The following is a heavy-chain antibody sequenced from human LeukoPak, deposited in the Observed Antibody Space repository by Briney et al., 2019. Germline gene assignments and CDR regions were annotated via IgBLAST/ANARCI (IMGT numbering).Heavy chain of an antibody. J-gene: IGHJ4*02. V-gene: IGHV4-4*02. CDR1: GGSISNNNW. Sequence: PSETLSLTCVVSGGSISNNNWWSWVRQPPGKGLEWIGEIYLSGITNYNPSLKSRVTMSVDKSKNQFSLQLSSVTAADTAVYYCARGGWTFDYWGQGTLVTVSS. CDR3: ARGGWTFDY. D-gene: IGHD6-19*01. CDR2: IYLSGIT.